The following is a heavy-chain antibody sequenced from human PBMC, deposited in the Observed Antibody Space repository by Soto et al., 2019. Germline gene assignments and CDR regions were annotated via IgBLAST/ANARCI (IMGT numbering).Heavy chain of an antibody. Sequence: PGGSLRLSCAASGFTFSSYGMHWVRQAPGKGLEWVAVISYDGSNKYYADSVKGRFTISRDNSKNTLYLQMNSLRAEDTAVYYCAKPLDILTGYSYFDYWGQGTLVTVSS. CDR3: AKPLDILTGYSYFDY. CDR1: GFTFSSYG. D-gene: IGHD3-9*01. J-gene: IGHJ4*02. V-gene: IGHV3-30*18. CDR2: ISYDGSNK.